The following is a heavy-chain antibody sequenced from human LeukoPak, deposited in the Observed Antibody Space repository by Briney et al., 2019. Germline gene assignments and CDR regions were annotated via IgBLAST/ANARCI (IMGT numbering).Heavy chain of an antibody. Sequence: SVKVSCKASGGTFSSYAISWVRQTPGQGLEWMGRIIPIFGIANYAQKFQGRVTITADKSTSTAYMELSSLRSEDTAVYYCARDRWGYSYGVFDYWGQGTLVTVSS. CDR3: ARDRWGYSYGVFDY. J-gene: IGHJ4*02. V-gene: IGHV1-69*04. CDR2: IIPIFGIA. D-gene: IGHD5-18*01. CDR1: GGTFSSYA.